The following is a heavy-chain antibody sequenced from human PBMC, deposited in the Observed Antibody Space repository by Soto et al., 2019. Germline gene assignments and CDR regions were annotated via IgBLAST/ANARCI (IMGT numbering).Heavy chain of an antibody. V-gene: IGHV1-3*01. CDR1: GYTFTSYA. J-gene: IGHJ6*03. Sequence: PPASVKVSCKASGYTFTSYAMHWVRQAPGQRLEWMGWINAGNGNTKYSQKFQGRVTITRDTSASTAYMELSSLRSEDTAVYYCARDLTSKYYDFWSGPLNYYYYMDVWGKGTTVTVSS. D-gene: IGHD3-3*01. CDR3: ARDLTSKYYDFWSGPLNYYYYMDV. CDR2: INAGNGNT.